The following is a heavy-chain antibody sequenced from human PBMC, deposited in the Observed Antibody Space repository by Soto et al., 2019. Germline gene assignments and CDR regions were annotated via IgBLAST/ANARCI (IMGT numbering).Heavy chain of an antibody. CDR2: LIPIFGTA. D-gene: IGHD3-22*01. V-gene: IGHV1-69*01. CDR1: GGTFNNNG. J-gene: IGHJ5*02. Sequence: QVQLVQSGAEVKKPGSSVKVSCKASGGTFNNNGVTWVRQAPGQGLEWMGGLIPIFGTASYARTFQGRVRICADEATSTAYMELTSLRSEDTAVYYCAIDRMHVDRSGYSGRRVVDPWGQGTLVTVSS. CDR3: AIDRMHVDRSGYSGRRVVDP.